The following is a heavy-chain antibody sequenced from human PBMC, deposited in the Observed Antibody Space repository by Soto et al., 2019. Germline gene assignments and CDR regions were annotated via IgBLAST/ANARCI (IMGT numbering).Heavy chain of an antibody. CDR1: GYTFTGYY. V-gene: IGHV1-2*04. CDR2: INPNSGGT. D-gene: IGHD3-3*01. CDR3: ARVRDFWSGYQLDY. J-gene: IGHJ4*02. Sequence: GASVKVSCKASGYTFTGYYMHWVRQAPGQGLEWMGWINPNSGGTNYAQKFQGWVTMTRDTSISTAYMELSRLRSDDTAVYYCARVRDFWSGYQLDYWGQGTLVTVSS.